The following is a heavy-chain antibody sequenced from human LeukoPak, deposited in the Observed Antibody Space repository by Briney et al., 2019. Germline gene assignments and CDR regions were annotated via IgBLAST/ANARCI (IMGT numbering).Heavy chain of an antibody. CDR2: ISGSDDNT. CDR1: GFTFNNYA. Sequence: GGSLRLSCAASGFTFNNYAMSSVRQAPGKGLEWVSTISGSDDNTYYADSVKGRFTISRDISKNTLYLQMNSLRADDTAVYYCANDFDHWGQGTLVTVSS. V-gene: IGHV3-23*01. CDR3: ANDFDH. J-gene: IGHJ4*02.